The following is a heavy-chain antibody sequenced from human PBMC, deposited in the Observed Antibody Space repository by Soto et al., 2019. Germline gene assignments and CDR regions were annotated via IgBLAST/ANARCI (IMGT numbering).Heavy chain of an antibody. J-gene: IGHJ4*02. CDR3: ARGAGGGDWYYFDY. V-gene: IGHV3-21*01. D-gene: IGHD2-21*02. Sequence: PGGSLRLSCAASGFTFSSYSMNWVRQAPGKGLEWVSSISSSSYIYYADSVKGRFTISRDNAKNSLYLQMNSLRAEDTAVYYCARGAGGGDWYYFDYWGQGTLV. CDR2: ISSSSYI. CDR1: GFTFSSYS.